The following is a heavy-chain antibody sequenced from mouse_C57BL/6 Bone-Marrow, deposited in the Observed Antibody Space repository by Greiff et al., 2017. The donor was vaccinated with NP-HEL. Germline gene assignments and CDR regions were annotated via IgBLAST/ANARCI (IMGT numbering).Heavy chain of an antibody. CDR1: GFTFTDYY. J-gene: IGHJ4*01. D-gene: IGHD2-4*01. CDR2: IRNKANGYTT. V-gene: IGHV7-3*01. CDR3: ARSIYYDYADDPFYAMDY. Sequence: EVKVVESGGGLVQPGGSLSLSCAASGFTFTDYYMSWVRQPPGKALEWLGFIRNKANGYTTEYSASVKGRFTISRANSQSILYLQMNDLRAEDSATYYCARSIYYDYADDPFYAMDYWGQGTSVTVSS.